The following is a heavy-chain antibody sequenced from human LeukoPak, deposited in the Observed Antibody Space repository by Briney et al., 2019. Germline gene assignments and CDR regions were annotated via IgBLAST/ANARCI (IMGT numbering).Heavy chain of an antibody. J-gene: IGHJ4*02. CDR1: GFTFSSYG. CDR2: IWFDGSNK. CDR3: ARDRDWGCSYCSY. Sequence: PGRPLRLSCAASGFTFSSYGMHWVRQAPGKGLEWVAVIWFDGSNKYYADSVKGRFTISRDNSKNTLYLQMNSLRAEDTAVYYCARDRDWGCSYCSYWGQGTLVTVSS. V-gene: IGHV3-33*01. D-gene: IGHD7-27*01.